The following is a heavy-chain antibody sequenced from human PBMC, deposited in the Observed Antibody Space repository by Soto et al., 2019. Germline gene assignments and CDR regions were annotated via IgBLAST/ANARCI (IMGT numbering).Heavy chain of an antibody. CDR3: ASSSSWYYFDY. V-gene: IGHV4-59*01. Sequence: XGTLSLTCTVSGGSISSYYWSWIRQPPGKGLEWIGYIYYSGSTNYNPSLKSRVTISVDTSKNQFSLKLSSVTAADTAVYYCASSSSWYYFDYWGQGTLVTVSS. D-gene: IGHD6-13*01. CDR2: IYYSGST. J-gene: IGHJ4*02. CDR1: GGSISSYY.